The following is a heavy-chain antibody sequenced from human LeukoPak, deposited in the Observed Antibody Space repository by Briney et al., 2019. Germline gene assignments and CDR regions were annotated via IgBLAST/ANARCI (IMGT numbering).Heavy chain of an antibody. CDR2: IYYSGST. V-gene: IGHV4-59*01. D-gene: IGHD3-22*01. CDR3: ARGWPSSGYTF. Sequence: SETLSLTCTVSGGSISNYYWSWIRQPPGKGLEWIGYIYYSGSTNYNPSLKSRVTISVDTSKNQFSLKLSSVTAADTAVYYCARGWPSSGYTFWGQGTLVTVSS. J-gene: IGHJ4*02. CDR1: GGSISNYY.